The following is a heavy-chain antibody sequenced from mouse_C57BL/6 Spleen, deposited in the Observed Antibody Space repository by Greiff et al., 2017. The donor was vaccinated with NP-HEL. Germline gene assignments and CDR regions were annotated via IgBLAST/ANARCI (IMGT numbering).Heavy chain of an antibody. CDR2: ISSGSSTI. J-gene: IGHJ2*01. CDR3: ARGRIHFDY. Sequence: EVKLMESGGGLVKPGGSLKLSCAASGFTFSDYGMHWVRQAPEKGLEWVAYISSGSSTIYYADTVKGRFTISRDNAKNTLFLQMTSLRSEDTAMYYCARGRIHFDYWGQGTTLTVSS. CDR1: GFTFSDYG. V-gene: IGHV5-17*01.